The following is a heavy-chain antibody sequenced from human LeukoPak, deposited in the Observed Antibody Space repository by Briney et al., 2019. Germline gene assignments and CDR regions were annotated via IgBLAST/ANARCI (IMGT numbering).Heavy chain of an antibody. CDR1: GGSISTSSYC. J-gene: IGHJ4*02. Sequence: SETLSLTCTVSGGSISTSSYCWGWIRQHPGKGLEWIGSIYYSGSTYYNPSLKSRVTISIDTSKNQFSLRLSSVTAADTAVYYCARSPIVGATNWGQGTLVTVSS. CDR2: IYYSGST. D-gene: IGHD1-26*01. V-gene: IGHV4-39*01. CDR3: ARSPIVGATN.